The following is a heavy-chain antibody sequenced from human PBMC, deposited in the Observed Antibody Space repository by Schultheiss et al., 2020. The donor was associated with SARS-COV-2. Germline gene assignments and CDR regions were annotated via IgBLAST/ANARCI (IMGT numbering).Heavy chain of an antibody. V-gene: IGHV3-23*01. D-gene: IGHD2-8*01. CDR1: GFTFDDYA. Sequence: GGSLRLSCAASGFTFDDYAMSWVRQAPGKGLEWVSAISGTGGDTYYADSVMGRFTISRDNAKNSLYLQMNSLRAEDTAVYYCAKDTRVYAIGYYFDYWGQGTLVTVSS. CDR2: ISGTGGDT. J-gene: IGHJ4*02. CDR3: AKDTRVYAIGYYFDY.